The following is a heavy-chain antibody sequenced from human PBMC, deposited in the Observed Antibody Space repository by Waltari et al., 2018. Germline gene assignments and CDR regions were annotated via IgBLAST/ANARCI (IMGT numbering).Heavy chain of an antibody. CDR1: NFTFSRYW. CDR3: ARGGSYINS. CDR2: IRHDGDAK. Sequence: DVQLVESGGGSVQPGGSLRLSGVASNFTFSRYWMSCVRQAPGKGLEWVANIRHDGDAKDYVDSVKGRFTISRDNAKNSLFLQMNSLKAEDTAVYYCARGGSYINSWGQGTRVTVSS. J-gene: IGHJ5*02. D-gene: IGHD3-16*01. V-gene: IGHV3-7*04.